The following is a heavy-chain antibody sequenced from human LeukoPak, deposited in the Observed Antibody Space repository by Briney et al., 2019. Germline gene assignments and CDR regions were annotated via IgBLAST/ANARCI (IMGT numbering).Heavy chain of an antibody. CDR1: GGTFSSYA. Sequence: SVKVSCKASGGTFSSYAISWVRQAPGQGLEWMGRIIPILGIANYAQKFQGRVTITADKSTSTAYMELSSLRSEDTAVYYCARTHAYYDFWSGYHTPEDYWGQGTLVTVSS. V-gene: IGHV1-69*04. D-gene: IGHD3-3*01. CDR2: IIPILGIA. CDR3: ARTHAYYDFWSGYHTPEDY. J-gene: IGHJ4*02.